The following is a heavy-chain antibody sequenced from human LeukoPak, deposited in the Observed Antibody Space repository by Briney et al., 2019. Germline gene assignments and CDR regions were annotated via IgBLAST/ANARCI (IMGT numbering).Heavy chain of an antibody. V-gene: IGHV6-1*01. J-gene: IGHJ3*02. Sequence: SQTLSLTSAISGDSVSSNSAAWNWIRQSPSRGLEWLGRTYYRSKWYNDYAVSVKSRITINPDTSKNQFSLQLNSVTPEDTAVYYCARGLGAGIWPRFLTPKDAFDIWGQGTMVTVSS. D-gene: IGHD3-16*01. CDR2: TYYRSKWYN. CDR1: GDSVSSNSAA. CDR3: ARGLGAGIWPRFLTPKDAFDI.